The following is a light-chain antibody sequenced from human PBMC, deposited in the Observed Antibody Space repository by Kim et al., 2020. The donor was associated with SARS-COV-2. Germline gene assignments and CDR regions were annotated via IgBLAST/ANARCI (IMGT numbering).Light chain of an antibody. CDR3: PSRDISNHHHV. CDR2: GTN. V-gene: IGLV3-19*01. Sequence: SSELTQDPAVSVALGPTVRITCQGDILRKSFAAWYQQKPGQAPVLVASGTNHRPSGIPDRFSGSNSDTTASLTITGAQAEDEADYYCPSRDISNHHHVF. CDR1: ILRKSF. J-gene: IGLJ1*01.